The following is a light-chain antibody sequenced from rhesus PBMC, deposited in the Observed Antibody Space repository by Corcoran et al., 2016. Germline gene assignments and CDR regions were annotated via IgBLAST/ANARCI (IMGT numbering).Light chain of an antibody. V-gene: IGKV1-25*01. CDR1: QGISSY. Sequence: DIQMTQSPSSLSASVGDRVTITCRASQGISSYLAWYQQKPGKAPKLLIYAASTLQSGVPSRFSGSGSGTDCTLTISSLQPEDFATYYCQQHNSYPLTFGGGTKVELK. CDR2: AAS. J-gene: IGKJ4*01. CDR3: QQHNSYPLT.